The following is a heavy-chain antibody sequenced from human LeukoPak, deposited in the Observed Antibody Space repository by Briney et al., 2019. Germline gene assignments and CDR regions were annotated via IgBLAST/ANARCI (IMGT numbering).Heavy chain of an antibody. J-gene: IGHJ6*03. CDR1: GYTLTELS. CDR3: ATGCSSTSCYLDYYYYMDV. D-gene: IGHD2-2*01. CDR2: FDPEDGET. V-gene: IGHV1-24*01. Sequence: EASVKVSCKVSGYTLTELSMHWGRQAPGKGLEWMGGFDPEDGETIYAQKFQGRVTMTEDTSTDTAYMELSSLRSEDTAVYYCATGCSSTSCYLDYYYYMDVWGKGTTVTVSS.